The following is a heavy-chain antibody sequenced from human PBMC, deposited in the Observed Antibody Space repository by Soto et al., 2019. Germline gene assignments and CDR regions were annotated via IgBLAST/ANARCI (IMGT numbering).Heavy chain of an antibody. CDR3: ARQRDRYCTNS. V-gene: IGHV4-39*01. D-gene: IGHD2-8*01. J-gene: IGHJ4*02. CDR1: GGSISSSSYY. Sequence: PSETLSLTCTVSGGSISSSSYYWGWIRQPPGKGLEWIGSIYYSGSTYYNPSLKSRVTISVDTSKNQFSLKLSSVTAADTAVYYCARQRDRYCTNSWGQGTLVTVSS. CDR2: IYYSGST.